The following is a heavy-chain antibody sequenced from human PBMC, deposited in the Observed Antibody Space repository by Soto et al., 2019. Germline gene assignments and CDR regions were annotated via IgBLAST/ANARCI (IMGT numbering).Heavy chain of an antibody. CDR2: ISSSSSTI. J-gene: IGHJ5*02. CDR3: ARDLGRYFDWLLFGWFDP. CDR1: GFTFSSYS. V-gene: IGHV3-48*01. D-gene: IGHD3-9*01. Sequence: SLRLSCAASGFTFSSYSMNWVRQAPGKGLEWVSYISSSSSTIYYADSVKGRFTISRDNAKNSLYLQMNSLRAEDTAVYYCARDLGRYFDWLLFGWFDPWGQGTLVTVSS.